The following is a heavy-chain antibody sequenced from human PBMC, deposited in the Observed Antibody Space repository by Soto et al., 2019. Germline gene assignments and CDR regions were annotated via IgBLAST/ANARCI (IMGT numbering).Heavy chain of an antibody. CDR2: INPTGGST. CDR1: GYTFINYY. J-gene: IGHJ4*02. Sequence: QVQLVQSGAEVKKPGASVKVSCKASGYTFINYYIHWVRQAPGHGLEWMAIINPTGGSTNYAQKFQGRLNLTMDTSTSTVYKELSSLTSGDTGMYYCARNLAGGDGWGQGTLVTVSS. V-gene: IGHV1-46*01. CDR3: ARNLAGGDG. D-gene: IGHD2-21*01.